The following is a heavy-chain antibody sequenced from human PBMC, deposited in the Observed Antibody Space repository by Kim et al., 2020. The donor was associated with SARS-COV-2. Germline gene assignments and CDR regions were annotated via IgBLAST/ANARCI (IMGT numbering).Heavy chain of an antibody. CDR1: GGTFSSYA. Sequence: SVKVSCKASGGTFSSYAISWVRQAPGQGLEWMGGIIPIFGTANYAQKFQGRVTITADESTSTAYMELSSLRSEDTAVYYCASAIAAAGTGFDYWGQGTLVTVSS. CDR3: ASAIAAAGTGFDY. CDR2: IIPIFGTA. D-gene: IGHD6-13*01. V-gene: IGHV1-69*13. J-gene: IGHJ4*02.